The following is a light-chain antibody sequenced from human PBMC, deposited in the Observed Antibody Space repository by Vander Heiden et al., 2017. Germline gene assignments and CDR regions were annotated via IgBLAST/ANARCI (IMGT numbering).Light chain of an antibody. J-gene: IGLJ2*01. CDR2: NND. CDR1: SSNIGSNA. Sequence: QSVLTQPPSTSGTPGQRVTIPCSGSSSNIGSNAVNWYQQVPGAAPRLLIYNNDQRPSGVPDRFSGSKSGTSASLSVSGLRSEDEADYYCAAWDDSLTGLVFGGGTKLTVL. V-gene: IGLV1-44*01. CDR3: AAWDDSLTGLV.